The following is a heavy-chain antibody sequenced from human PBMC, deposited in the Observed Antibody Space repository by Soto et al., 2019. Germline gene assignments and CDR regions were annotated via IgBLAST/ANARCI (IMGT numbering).Heavy chain of an antibody. Sequence: ASVKVSCKASGYTFTSYAMHWVRQAPGQRLEWMGWINAGNGNTKYSQKFQGRATITRDTSASTAYMELSSLRSEDTAVYYCARVPPGIAARPDLNYYGMDVWGQGTTVTVSS. J-gene: IGHJ6*01. CDR3: ARVPPGIAARPDLNYYGMDV. CDR2: INAGNGNT. D-gene: IGHD6-6*01. V-gene: IGHV1-3*01. CDR1: GYTFTSYA.